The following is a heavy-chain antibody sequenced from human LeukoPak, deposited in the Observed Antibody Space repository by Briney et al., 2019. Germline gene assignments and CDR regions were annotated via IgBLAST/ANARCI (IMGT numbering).Heavy chain of an antibody. CDR2: ISYDGSNK. CDR3: VREMSAGYGDSPIYFDY. J-gene: IGHJ4*02. V-gene: IGHV3-30*04. CDR1: GFTFSSYA. Sequence: GGSLRLSCAASGFTFSSYAMHWVRQAPGKGLEWVAVISYDGSNKYYADSVKGRFTISRDNSKNTLYLQMNSLRAEDTAVYYCVREMSAGYGDSPIYFDYWGQGTLVTVSS. D-gene: IGHD4-17*01.